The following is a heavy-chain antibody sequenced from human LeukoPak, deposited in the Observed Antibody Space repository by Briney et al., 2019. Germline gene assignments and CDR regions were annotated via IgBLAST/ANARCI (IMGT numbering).Heavy chain of an antibody. J-gene: IGHJ4*02. V-gene: IGHV1-18*01. CDR1: GYTFTNYG. CDR2: ISAYNGNT. CDR3: ARDDLGIGSRGGGDC. D-gene: IGHD7-27*01. Sequence: ASVKVSCKASGYTFTNYGISWVRQAPGQGLEWMGWISAYNGNTNYAQKLQDRVTMTTDTSTSTAYMELRSLGSDDTAVYYCARDDLGIGSRGGGDCWGQGTLVTVSS.